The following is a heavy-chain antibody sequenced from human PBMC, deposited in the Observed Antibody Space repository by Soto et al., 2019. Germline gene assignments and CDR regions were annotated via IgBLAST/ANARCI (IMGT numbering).Heavy chain of an antibody. Sequence: GGALGGSWAASGFTVSGSSVHWVRQASGKGLEWVGRIRNKANGYATAYAASVRGRFTISRDDSKNTAFLQMNSLNTEDTAVYYCISHSPEDMIRTWGQGTLFPVSP. D-gene: IGHD2-15*01. V-gene: IGHV3-73*01. J-gene: IGHJ4*02. CDR2: IRNKANGYAT. CDR3: ISHSPEDMIRT. CDR1: GFTVSGSS.